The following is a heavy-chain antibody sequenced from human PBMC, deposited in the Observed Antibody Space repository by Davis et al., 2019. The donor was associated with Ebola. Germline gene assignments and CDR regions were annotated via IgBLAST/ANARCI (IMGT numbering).Heavy chain of an antibody. CDR2: IYYSGST. J-gene: IGHJ6*03. CDR3: ARDLRYDSSGYDYYFYMDV. V-gene: IGHV4-31*03. D-gene: IGHD3-22*01. CDR1: GGSISRGGSY. Sequence: LRLSCTVSGGSISRGGSYWTWIRQHPGKGLEWIGYIYYSGSTYFKPSLKSRVTISLDTSKNQFSLNLYSVTAADTAVYYCARDLRYDSSGYDYYFYMDVWGKGTTVTVSS.